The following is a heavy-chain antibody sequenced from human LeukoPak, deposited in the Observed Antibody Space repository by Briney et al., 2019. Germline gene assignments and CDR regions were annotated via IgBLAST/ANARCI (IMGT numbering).Heavy chain of an antibody. CDR1: GYTFTTYP. J-gene: IGHJ5*02. CDR3: AEGPLSRNSRERGSANKLFHP. V-gene: IGHV7-4-1*02. D-gene: IGHD1-1*01. CDR2: INTNTGNP. Sequence: ASVKVSCKASGYTFTTYPMNWVRQAPGQGLEWMGWINTNTGNPTYAQGFTGRFVFSLDTSVSTAYLQISSLKADDTAVYYCAEGPLSRNSRERGSANKLFHPWGQGTLVTVSS.